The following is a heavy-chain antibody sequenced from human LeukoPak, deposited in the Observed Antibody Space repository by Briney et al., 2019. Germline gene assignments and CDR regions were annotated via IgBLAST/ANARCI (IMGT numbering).Heavy chain of an antibody. D-gene: IGHD3-9*01. Sequence: SETLSLTCAVYGGSFSGYYWSWIRQPPGKGLGWIGEINHSGSTNYNPSLKSRVTISVDTSKNQFSLKLSSVTAADTAVYYCARATYYDIPLDYWGQGTLVTVSS. CDR1: GGSFSGYY. CDR2: INHSGST. CDR3: ARATYYDIPLDY. J-gene: IGHJ4*02. V-gene: IGHV4-34*01.